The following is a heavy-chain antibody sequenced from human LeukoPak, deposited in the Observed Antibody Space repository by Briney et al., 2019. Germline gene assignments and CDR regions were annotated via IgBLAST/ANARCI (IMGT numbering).Heavy chain of an antibody. D-gene: IGHD4-17*01. CDR3: ARRPMITVTVDC. CDR2: IYYSGST. J-gene: IGHJ4*02. V-gene: IGHV4-39*01. Sequence: SETLSLTCTVSGGSISSSSYYWGWIRQPPGKGLEWIGSIYYSGSTYYNPSLKSRVTISVDTSKNQFSLRLNSVTAADTAVYYCARRPMITVTVDCWGQGTLVTVSS. CDR1: GGSISSSSYY.